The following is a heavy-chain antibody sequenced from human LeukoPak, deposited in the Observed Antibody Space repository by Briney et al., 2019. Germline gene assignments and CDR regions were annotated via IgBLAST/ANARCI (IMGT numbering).Heavy chain of an antibody. CDR2: INHSGST. V-gene: IGHV4-34*01. CDR1: GGSFSGYY. D-gene: IGHD4-17*01. Sequence: SETLSLTCTVSGGSFSGYYWSWIRQPPGKGLEWIGEINHSGSTNYNPSLKSRVTISVDTSKNQFSLKLSSVTAADTAVYYCARGGDYYYYGMDVWGQGTTVTVSS. CDR3: ARGGDYYYYGMDV. J-gene: IGHJ6*02.